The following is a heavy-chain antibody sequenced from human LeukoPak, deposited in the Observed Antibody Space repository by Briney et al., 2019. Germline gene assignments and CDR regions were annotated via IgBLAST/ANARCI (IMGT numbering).Heavy chain of an antibody. Sequence: GGSLRLSCTASGFTFRNNWMHWVRQAPGKGLIWVSRINLDGTETTYADSVKGRFTISRDNAKNTPYLQMNSLRAEDTAVYYCVREVTVTSYFDYWGQGILVTVSS. J-gene: IGHJ4*02. CDR1: GFTFRNNW. V-gene: IGHV3-74*01. CDR2: INLDGTET. D-gene: IGHD2-21*02. CDR3: VREVTVTSYFDY.